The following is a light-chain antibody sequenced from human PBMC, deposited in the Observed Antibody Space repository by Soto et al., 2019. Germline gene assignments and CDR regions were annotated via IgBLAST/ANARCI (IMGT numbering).Light chain of an antibody. J-gene: IGKJ4*01. V-gene: IGKV3-20*01. CDR1: QSVSSNY. CDR3: QQNGGSPHLT. CDR2: GAS. Sequence: EIVLTQSPGTLSLSPGERATLSCRASQSVSSNYLAWYQQKPGQAPRLLIYGASSRATGIPDRFSGSGSGTDFTLTISRLEPEDFAVYYCQQNGGSPHLTFGGGTKVE.